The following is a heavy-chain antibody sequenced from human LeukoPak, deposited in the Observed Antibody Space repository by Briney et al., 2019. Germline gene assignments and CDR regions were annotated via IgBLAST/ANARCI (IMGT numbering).Heavy chain of an antibody. V-gene: IGHV3-9*01. CDR3: ATQWDGGAGAFDT. CDR2: ISWNSGSI. J-gene: IGHJ3*02. D-gene: IGHD1-26*01. CDR1: GFTFDDYA. Sequence: PGGSLRLSCAASGFTFDDYAMHWVRQAPGKGLEWVSGISWNSGSIGYADSVKGRFTISRDNSKNTLYLQMNSLRAEDTAMYYCATQWDGGAGAFDTWGQGTMVTVSS.